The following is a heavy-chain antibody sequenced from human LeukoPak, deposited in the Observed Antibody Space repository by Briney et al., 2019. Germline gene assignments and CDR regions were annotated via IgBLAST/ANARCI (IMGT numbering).Heavy chain of an antibody. Sequence: SETLSLTCAVYGGSFSGYYWRWIRQPPGKGLEWIGEINHSGSTNYNPSLKSRVTISVDTSKNQFSLKLSSVTAADTAVYYCARGCGFYYGSGSYCYWGQGTLVTVSS. CDR1: GGSFSGYY. CDR3: ARGCGFYYGSGSYCY. CDR2: INHSGST. J-gene: IGHJ4*02. V-gene: IGHV4-34*01. D-gene: IGHD3-10*01.